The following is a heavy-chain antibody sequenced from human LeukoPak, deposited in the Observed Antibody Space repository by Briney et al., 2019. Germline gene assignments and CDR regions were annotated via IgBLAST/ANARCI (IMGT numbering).Heavy chain of an antibody. CDR2: ISGSGGST. V-gene: IGHV3-23*01. Sequence: LPGGSLRLSCAASGFTFSSYAMSWVRQAPGKGLEWVSAISGSGGSTYYADSVKGRFTISRDNSKNTLYLQMNSLRAEDTAVYYCAKNTPIFGVVITDYYGTDVWGQGTTVTVSS. CDR1: GFTFSSYA. CDR3: AKNTPIFGVVITDYYGTDV. J-gene: IGHJ6*02. D-gene: IGHD3-3*01.